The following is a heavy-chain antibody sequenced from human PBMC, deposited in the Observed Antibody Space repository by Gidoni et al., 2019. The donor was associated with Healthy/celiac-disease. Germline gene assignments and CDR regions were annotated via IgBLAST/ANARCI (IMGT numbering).Heavy chain of an antibody. CDR1: GGSFSGYY. J-gene: IGHJ4*02. CDR2: INHRGST. Sequence: QLQLQQLGAGLSKPSETLSPTCAVYGGSFSGYYWSWIRQPPGKGLEWIGEINHRGSTNYNPSLKSRVTISVDTSKNQFSLKLSSVTAADTAVYYCARRTGVSTWLLPFDYWGQGTLVTVSS. CDR3: ARRTGVSTWLLPFDY. D-gene: IGHD7-27*01. V-gene: IGHV4-34*01.